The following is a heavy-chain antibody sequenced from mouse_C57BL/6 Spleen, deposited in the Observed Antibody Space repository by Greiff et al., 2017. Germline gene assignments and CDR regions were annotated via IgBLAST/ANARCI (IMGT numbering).Heavy chain of an antibody. Sequence: VQLQESGAELVRPGTSVKMSCKASGYTFTNYWIGWAKQRPGHGLEWIGDIYPGGGYTNYNEKFKGKGTLTADKSSSTAYKQLSSLTSKDSASYYYARGWCNYVFDYGGQGTTLTVSS. D-gene: IGHD2-1*01. CDR3: ARGWCNYVFDY. CDR1: GYTFTNYW. J-gene: IGHJ2*01. CDR2: IYPGGGYT. V-gene: IGHV1-63*01.